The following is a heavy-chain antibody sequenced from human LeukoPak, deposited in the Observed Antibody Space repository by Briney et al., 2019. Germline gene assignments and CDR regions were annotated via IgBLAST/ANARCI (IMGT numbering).Heavy chain of an antibody. D-gene: IGHD3-10*01. CDR3: ARQEGDRGYYFDY. J-gene: IGHJ4*02. V-gene: IGHV4-34*01. Sequence: SETLSLTCAVYGDSLGGYSWSWIRQAPGKGLEWIGEINHSGSTKYNPSLTSRVTISLDTSKDQFSLKLSSVTVADTAVYYCARQEGDRGYYFDYWGQGTLVTVSS. CDR1: GDSLGGYS. CDR2: INHSGST.